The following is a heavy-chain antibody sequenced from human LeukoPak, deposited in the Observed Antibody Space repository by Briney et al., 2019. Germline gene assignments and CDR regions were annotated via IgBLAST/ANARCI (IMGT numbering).Heavy chain of an antibody. CDR3: ARDPGWSSFDI. CDR1: VFSFTSYW. Sequence: GGSLRLSCVASVFSFTSYWMSWVRQAPGKGLEFVANINQDAGTTNYVDSVKGRFTISRDNAENSLYLQMSRLRAEDTALYYCARDPGWSSFDIWGQGIMVTVSS. J-gene: IGHJ3*02. V-gene: IGHV3-7*01. D-gene: IGHD2-15*01. CDR2: INQDAGTT.